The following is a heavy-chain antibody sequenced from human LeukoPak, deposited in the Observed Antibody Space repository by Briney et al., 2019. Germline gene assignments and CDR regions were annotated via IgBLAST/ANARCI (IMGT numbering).Heavy chain of an antibody. D-gene: IGHD5-18*01. J-gene: IGHJ4*02. Sequence: SETLSLTCAVSGGAISNYYWSWIRQPPGKGLEWIGYIYYSGSTNYNPSLKNRVTISLDTSKNQFSLKLNSVTAADTAVYYCARSVDTSMVGDYWGQGTLVTVSS. V-gene: IGHV4-59*01. CDR1: GGAISNYY. CDR2: IYYSGST. CDR3: ARSVDTSMVGDY.